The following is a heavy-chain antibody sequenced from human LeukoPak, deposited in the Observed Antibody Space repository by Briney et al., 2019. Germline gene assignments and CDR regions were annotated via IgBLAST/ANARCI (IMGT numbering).Heavy chain of an antibody. V-gene: IGHV3-23*01. J-gene: IGHJ4*02. CDR1: GFTFSSYA. CDR3: AKALVGVGAMYFDY. Sequence: GGSLRLSCAASGFTFSSYAMSWVRQAPGKGLEWVSAISGSGGSTYYAGSVKGRFTISRDNSKNTLYLQMNSLRAEDTAVYYCAKALVGVGAMYFDYWGQGTLVTVSS. CDR2: ISGSGGST. D-gene: IGHD1-26*01.